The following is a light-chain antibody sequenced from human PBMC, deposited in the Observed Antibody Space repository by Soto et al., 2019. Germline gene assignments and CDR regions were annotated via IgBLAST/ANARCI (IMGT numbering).Light chain of an antibody. Sequence: SSELTQPLSVSVALGQTARITCAEANIGTKNVHWYQQKPGQAPVLVIYRDSIRPSGIPERFSGSNAGKTATLTINRAQAGDEADYYCQVWDSSTVFGTGTKLTVL. CDR2: RDS. V-gene: IGLV3-9*01. CDR1: NIGTKN. J-gene: IGLJ1*01. CDR3: QVWDSSTV.